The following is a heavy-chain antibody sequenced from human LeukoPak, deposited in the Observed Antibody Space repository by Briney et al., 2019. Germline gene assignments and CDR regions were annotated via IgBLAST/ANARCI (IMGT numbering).Heavy chain of an antibody. CDR2: INHSGST. CDR1: GGSISSGGYS. CDR3: ARPGLGNYGMDV. Sequence: SETLSLTCAVSGGSISSGGYSWSWIRQPPGKGLEWIGYINHSGSTYYNPSLKSRVTISVDRSKNQFSLKLSSVTAADTAVYYCARPGLGNYGMDVWGQGTTVTVSS. D-gene: IGHD7-27*01. V-gene: IGHV4-30-2*01. J-gene: IGHJ6*02.